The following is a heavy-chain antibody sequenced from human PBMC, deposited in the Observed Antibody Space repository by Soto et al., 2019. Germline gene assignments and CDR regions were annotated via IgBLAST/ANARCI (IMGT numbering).Heavy chain of an antibody. CDR3: ARDLHSSLGVSYYYYMDV. CDR2: IYSGGST. Sequence: GGSLRLSCAASGFTVSSNYMSWVRQAPGKGLEWVSVIYSGGSTYYADSVKGRFTISRDNSKNTLYLQMNSLRDEDTAVYYCARDLHSSLGVSYYYYMDVWGKGTTVTVSS. CDR1: GFTVSSNY. V-gene: IGHV3-66*01. J-gene: IGHJ6*03. D-gene: IGHD6-6*01.